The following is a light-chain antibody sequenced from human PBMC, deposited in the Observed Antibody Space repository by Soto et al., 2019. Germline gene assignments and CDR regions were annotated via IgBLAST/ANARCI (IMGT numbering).Light chain of an antibody. CDR1: SSNIGNNY. V-gene: IGLV1-51*01. J-gene: IGLJ2*01. Sequence: QSVLTQPPSVSAAPGQKVTISCSGSSSNIGNNYVSWYQQLPGTAPKLLIYDNNKRPSGIPDRFSGSKSGTSATLVITGLQTGDEDDYYCGTWDSSRSAVFGGGTKLTVL. CDR3: GTWDSSRSAV. CDR2: DNN.